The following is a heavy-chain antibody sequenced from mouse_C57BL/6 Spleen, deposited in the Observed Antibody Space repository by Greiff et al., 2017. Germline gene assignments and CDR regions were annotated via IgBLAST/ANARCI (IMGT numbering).Heavy chain of an antibody. CDR3: ASTYDYFDY. V-gene: IGHV1-82*01. D-gene: IGHD2-3*01. Sequence: VQLQQSGPELVKPGASVKISCKASGYAFSSSWMNWVKQRPGKGLEWIGRIYPGDGDTNYNGKFKGKATLTADKSSSTAYMQLSRLTSEDSAVYFCASTYDYFDYWGQGTTLTVSS. J-gene: IGHJ2*01. CDR2: IYPGDGDT. CDR1: GYAFSSSW.